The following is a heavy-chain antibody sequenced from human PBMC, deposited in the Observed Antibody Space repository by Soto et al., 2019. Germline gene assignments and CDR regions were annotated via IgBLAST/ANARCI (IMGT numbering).Heavy chain of an antibody. Sequence: VQLAESGGGLIQAGGSLRLSCAVSGFTVSNNFMMWVRQAPGKGLEWVSLIYSGGSISYADSVKGRFTISRDGSMNMLYLQMNSLTAEDTAVYYCARDGNGQRGSPHWGQGTLVTVSS. CDR1: GFTVSNNF. D-gene: IGHD3-16*01. CDR2: IYSGGSI. CDR3: ARDGNGQRGSPH. V-gene: IGHV3-53*02. J-gene: IGHJ4*02.